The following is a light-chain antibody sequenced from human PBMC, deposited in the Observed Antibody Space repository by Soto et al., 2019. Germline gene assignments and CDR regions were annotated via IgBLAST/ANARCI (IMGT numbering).Light chain of an antibody. CDR3: QQYGGSPIS. V-gene: IGKV3-20*01. J-gene: IGKJ5*01. Sequence: ETVLTQSPGTLSLSPGERATLSCRASQSVSSYLAWYQQKPGQAPRLLISDASTRAAGIPDRLSGSGSGTDLTITISRLEPEDFEVYYCQQYGGSPISFGQGTRLEIK. CDR1: QSVSSY. CDR2: DAS.